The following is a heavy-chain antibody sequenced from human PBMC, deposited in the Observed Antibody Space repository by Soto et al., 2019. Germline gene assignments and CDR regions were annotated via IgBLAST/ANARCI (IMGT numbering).Heavy chain of an antibody. Sequence: EVQLVESGGGLVQPGGSLRLSCAVSGFTFSNYKMSWVRQAPGKGLEWVSYISTSSSIINYADSVKGRFTIYRDNAKNSLYLQMNSLRDEDTGVYYCVRDLLVASPTKTYWGQGTLVTVSS. V-gene: IGHV3-48*02. CDR2: ISTSSSII. J-gene: IGHJ4*02. D-gene: IGHD2-15*01. CDR3: VRDLLVASPTKTY. CDR1: GFTFSNYK.